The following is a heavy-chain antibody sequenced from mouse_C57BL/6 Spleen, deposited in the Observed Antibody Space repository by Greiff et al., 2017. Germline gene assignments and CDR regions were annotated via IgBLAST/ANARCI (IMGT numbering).Heavy chain of an antibody. D-gene: IGHD2-4*01. V-gene: IGHV1-69*02. CDR2: IDPPDSDT. CDR3: AREGYDDDGLDY. J-gene: IGHJ3*01. CDR1: GYTFTSYW. Sequence: QVQLQQPGAELVKPGASVKLSCKASGYTFTSYWMHWVKQRPGQGLEWIGEIDPPDSDTNYNKKFKGKATLTVDQSSSTADMQLSSLTSEDSAVYYCAREGYDDDGLDYWGQGTLVTVAA.